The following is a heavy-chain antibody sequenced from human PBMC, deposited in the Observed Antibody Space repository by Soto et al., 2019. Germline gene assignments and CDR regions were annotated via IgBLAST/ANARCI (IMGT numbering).Heavy chain of an antibody. J-gene: IGHJ4*02. D-gene: IGHD5-12*01. Sequence: EVQLVESGGGLVQPGGSLKLSCAASGFIFSGSAIHWVRQASGEGLEWVGRIRSKANSYATACAASLKGRFTISRGDSKNTAYLQMNLLKTADTAVYYCTTRGDGYNADYDYWGQGTLVTVSS. CDR3: TTRGDGYNADYDY. CDR1: GFIFSGSA. CDR2: IRSKANSYAT. V-gene: IGHV3-73*01.